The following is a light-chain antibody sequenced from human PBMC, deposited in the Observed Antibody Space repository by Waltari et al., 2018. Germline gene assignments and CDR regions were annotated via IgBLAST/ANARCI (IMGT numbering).Light chain of an antibody. CDR1: QSVSSSY. CDR3: QQYGSSL. CDR2: GAS. Sequence: EIVLTQSPGTLSWSPGERATLSCRASQSVSSSYLAWYQQKPGQAPRLLIYGASSRATGIPDRFSGSGSGTDFTLTISRLEPEDFAVYYCQQYGSSLFGGGTKVEIK. J-gene: IGKJ4*01. V-gene: IGKV3-20*01.